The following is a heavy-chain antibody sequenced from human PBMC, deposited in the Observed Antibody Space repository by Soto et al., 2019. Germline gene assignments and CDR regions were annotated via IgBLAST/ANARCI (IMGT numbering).Heavy chain of an antibody. D-gene: IGHD2-21*01. CDR3: VRDLGESHYNWFVS. Sequence: QVQLVQSGAEGKKPRASVKVSCKASGYTFTSYAMHWVRQAPGQRLEWMGWIHPGDDNTKYSEKFQGRVTITRDTSASTAYMELSSLRSEDTALYYWVRDLGESHYNWFVSWCKGHLVNVSS. J-gene: IGHJ5*01. V-gene: IGHV1-3*01. CDR1: GYTFTSYA. CDR2: IHPGDDNT.